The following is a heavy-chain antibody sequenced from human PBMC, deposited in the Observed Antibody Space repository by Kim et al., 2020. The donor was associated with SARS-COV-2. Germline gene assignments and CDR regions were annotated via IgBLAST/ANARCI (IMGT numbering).Heavy chain of an antibody. D-gene: IGHD3-3*01. V-gene: IGHV7-4-1*02. J-gene: IGHJ6*03. CDR3: ASRGSFWSGYHSDYYYYYMDI. Sequence: ASVKVSCKASGYTFTSYAMNWVRQAPGQGLEWMGWSNTNTGNPTYAQGFTGRFVFSLDTSVSTAYLQISSLKAEDTAVYYCASRGSFWSGYHSDYYYYYMDIWGKGTTVTVSS. CDR2: SNTNTGNP. CDR1: GYTFTSYA.